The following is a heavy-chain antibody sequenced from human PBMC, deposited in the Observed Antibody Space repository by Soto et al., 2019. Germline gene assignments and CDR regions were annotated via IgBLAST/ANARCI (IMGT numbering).Heavy chain of an antibody. CDR1: GFTFTRYS. CDR2: ISSTTNYI. V-gene: IGHV3-21*01. Sequence: PGGSLRLSCAASGFTFTRYSMNWVRQAPGKGLEWVSSISSTTNYIYYADSTKGRFTVSRDNAKNSVYLDMNSLSAEDTAVYYCTRESEDLTSNLDYWGQGTLVTVSS. J-gene: IGHJ4*02. CDR3: TRESEDLTSNLDY.